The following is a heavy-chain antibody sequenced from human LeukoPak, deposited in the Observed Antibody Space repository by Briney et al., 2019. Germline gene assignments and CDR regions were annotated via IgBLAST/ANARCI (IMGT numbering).Heavy chain of an antibody. D-gene: IGHD2-21*02. CDR3: ARNSDPNWYGMDV. J-gene: IGHJ6*02. V-gene: IGHV4-59*01. Sequence: PSETLSLTCTVSGGSINSYYWSWIRQPPGKGLEWIGYIYYSGSTNYNPSLKSRVTISVDTSKNQFSLKLSSVTAADTAVYYCARNSDPNWYGMDVWGQGTTVTVSS. CDR1: GGSINSYY. CDR2: IYYSGST.